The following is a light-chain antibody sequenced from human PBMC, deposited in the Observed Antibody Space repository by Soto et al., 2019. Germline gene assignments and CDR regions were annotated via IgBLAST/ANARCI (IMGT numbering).Light chain of an antibody. Sequence: DIQMTQSPSSLSASVGDRVTITCRASQSIRDHLGWYQQKPGKAPKSLIYVASRLQSGVPSRFSGSGSGTEVTLTISSLQPEDFATYYCVQHNSDPWTFGQGTKVEI. V-gene: IGKV1-17*01. CDR2: VAS. CDR3: VQHNSDPWT. CDR1: QSIRDH. J-gene: IGKJ1*01.